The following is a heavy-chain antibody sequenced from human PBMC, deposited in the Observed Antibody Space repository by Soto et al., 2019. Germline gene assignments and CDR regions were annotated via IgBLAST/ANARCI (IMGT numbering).Heavy chain of an antibody. CDR3: AHFGEQQSPDADTVLLREEIDS. Sequence: GGSLRLSCAASGFTFTHYAMHWVRQAPGKGLEWVAVISSDGSDKFYADSVKGRFTISRDNSKSMLYLEMNSLRPDDTAVYYCAHFGEQQSPDADTVLLREEIDSWGQGTLVTVSS. CDR2: ISSDGSDK. J-gene: IGHJ4*02. CDR1: GFTFTHYA. D-gene: IGHD3-16*01. V-gene: IGHV3-30*03.